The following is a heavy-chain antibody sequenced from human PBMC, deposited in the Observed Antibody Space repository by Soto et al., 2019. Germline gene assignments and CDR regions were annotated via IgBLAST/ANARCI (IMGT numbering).Heavy chain of an antibody. CDR2: IIPIFGSA. D-gene: IGHD3-16*01. CDR3: ARAFASTKYWFDP. CDR1: GGSFSSYI. V-gene: IGHV1-69*01. Sequence: QVQLVQSGAEVKHPGSSVKVSCKASGGSFSSYIISWVRQSPGQGLEWMGEIIPIFGSANYAQRLQGRVTSTADESTGTAYVDLSSLRPEDTSVYYCARAFASTKYWFDPWGQGPLVTVSS. J-gene: IGHJ5*02.